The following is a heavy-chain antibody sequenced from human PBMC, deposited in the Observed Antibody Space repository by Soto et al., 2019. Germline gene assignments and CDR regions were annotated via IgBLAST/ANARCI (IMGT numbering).Heavy chain of an antibody. CDR3: ARRWGVVFDI. V-gene: IGHV4-59*08. CDR1: GGSISSYY. J-gene: IGHJ3*02. CDR2: IYYSGST. D-gene: IGHD1-26*01. Sequence: QVQLQESGPGLVKPSETLSLTCTVSGGSISSYYWSWIRQPPGKGLEWIGYIYYSGSTNYNPSLKSRVTISVDTSKNQFSLKLSSVTAADSAVYYCARRWGVVFDIWGQGTRVTVSS.